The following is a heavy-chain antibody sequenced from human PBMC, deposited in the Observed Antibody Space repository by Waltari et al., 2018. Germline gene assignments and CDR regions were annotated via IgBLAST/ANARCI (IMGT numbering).Heavy chain of an antibody. CDR1: GFTFSSYA. V-gene: IGHV3-23*01. CDR2: ISGSGGST. D-gene: IGHD3-16*01. J-gene: IGHJ4*02. Sequence: VQLLESGGVLVQPGGSLRLSCAASGFTFSSYAMSWVRQAPGKGLEGVSAISGSGGSTDFAASLKGRFTISRDNSKNTLYLQMNSLRAEDTAVYYCAKLMMITFGGASPFDYWGQGTLVTVSS. CDR3: AKLMMITFGGASPFDY.